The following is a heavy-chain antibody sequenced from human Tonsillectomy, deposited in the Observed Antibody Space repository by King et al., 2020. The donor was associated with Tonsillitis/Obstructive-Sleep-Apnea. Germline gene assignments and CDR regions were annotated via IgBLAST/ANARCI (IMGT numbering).Heavy chain of an antibody. CDR1: GFTFDDYA. Sequence: VQLVGSGGGLVQPGRSLRLSCAASGFTFDDYAMHWVRQAPGKGLEWVSGISWNSGSIGYADSVEGRFTISRDNAKNSLYLQMNSLRAEDTALYYCAKGLGYCSSTSCLYYFNHWGQGTLVTVSS. D-gene: IGHD2-2*01. J-gene: IGHJ4*02. V-gene: IGHV3-9*01. CDR2: ISWNSGSI. CDR3: AKGLGYCSSTSCLYYFNH.